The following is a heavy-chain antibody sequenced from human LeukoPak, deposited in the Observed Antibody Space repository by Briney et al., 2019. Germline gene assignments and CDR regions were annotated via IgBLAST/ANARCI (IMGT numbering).Heavy chain of an antibody. CDR3: ARVGKRIAAAGRYAFDI. J-gene: IGHJ3*02. Sequence: PSETLSLTCTVSGGSMSGYYWSWIRQPPGKGLEWIGYIYYSGSTNYNPSFKSRVTISVDTSKSQFSLKLSSVTAADTAVYYCARVGKRIAAAGRYAFDIWGQGTMVTVSS. CDR2: IYYSGST. CDR1: GGSMSGYY. D-gene: IGHD6-13*01. V-gene: IGHV4-59*12.